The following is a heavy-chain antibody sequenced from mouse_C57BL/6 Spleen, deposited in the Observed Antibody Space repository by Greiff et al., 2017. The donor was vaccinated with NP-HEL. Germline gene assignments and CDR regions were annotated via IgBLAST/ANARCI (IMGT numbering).Heavy chain of an antibody. CDR2: IRSKSNNYAT. V-gene: IGHV10-1*01. D-gene: IGHD4-1*01. CDR1: GFSFNTYA. Sequence: EVKLLESGGGLVQPKGSLKLSCAASGFSFNTYAMNWVRQAPGKGLEWVARIRSKSNNYATYYADSVKDRFTISRDDSESMLYLQMNNLKTEDTAMYYCVRQTGTGYAMDYWGQGTSVTVSS. J-gene: IGHJ4*01. CDR3: VRQTGTGYAMDY.